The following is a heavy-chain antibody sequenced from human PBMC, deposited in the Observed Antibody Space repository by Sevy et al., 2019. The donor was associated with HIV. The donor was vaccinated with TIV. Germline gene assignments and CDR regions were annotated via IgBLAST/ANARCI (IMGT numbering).Heavy chain of an antibody. CDR2: IWYDGSNK. Sequence: GGSLRLSCAASGFTFSSYGMHWVRQAPGKGLEWVAVIWYDGSNKYYADSVKGRFTTSRDNSKNTLYLQMNSLRAEDTAVYYCARDRYYGKTYYYYGMDVWGQGTTVTVSS. J-gene: IGHJ6*02. V-gene: IGHV3-33*01. D-gene: IGHD4-17*01. CDR3: ARDRYYGKTYYYYGMDV. CDR1: GFTFSSYG.